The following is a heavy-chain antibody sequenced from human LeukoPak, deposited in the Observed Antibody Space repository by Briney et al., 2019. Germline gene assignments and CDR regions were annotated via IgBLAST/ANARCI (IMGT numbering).Heavy chain of an antibody. D-gene: IGHD3-22*01. CDR1: GFTFSDYY. CDR3: ARDYDSSGYSDAFDI. J-gene: IGHJ3*02. CDR2: ISSSGSTI. Sequence: GGSLRLSCAASGFTFSDYYMSWVRQAPGKGLEWVSYISSSGSTIYYADSVKGRFTISRDNAKNSLYLQMNSLRAEDTAVYYCARDYDSSGYSDAFDIWGQGTMVTVSS. V-gene: IGHV3-11*04.